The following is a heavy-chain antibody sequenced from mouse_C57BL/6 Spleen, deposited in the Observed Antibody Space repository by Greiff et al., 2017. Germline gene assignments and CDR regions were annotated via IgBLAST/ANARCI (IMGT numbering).Heavy chain of an antibody. CDR3: ARSLTTVVVAY. CDR2: IYPSDSET. V-gene: IGHV1-61*01. J-gene: IGHJ2*01. D-gene: IGHD1-1*01. CDR1: GYTFTSYW. Sequence: QVQLQQPVAELVRPGSSVKLSCKASGYTFTSYWMDWVKQRPGQGLEWIGNIYPSDSETHYNQKFKDKATLTVDTSSSTAYMQLSSLTSEVSAVYYCARSLTTVVVAYWGHGTPRTVSA.